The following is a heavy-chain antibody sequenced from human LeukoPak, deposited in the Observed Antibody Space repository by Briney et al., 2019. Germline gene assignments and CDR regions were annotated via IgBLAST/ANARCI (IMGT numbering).Heavy chain of an antibody. Sequence: PGGSLRLSCAASGFTFSSYWMHWVRQAPGKGLVWVSHINSGGTTTNYADSVKGRFTITRDNAKNTLYLQMNSLRAEDTAVYYCARSSGVVDYWGQGTLVTVSS. J-gene: IGHJ4*02. D-gene: IGHD3-3*01. CDR3: ARSSGVVDY. CDR2: INSGGTTT. V-gene: IGHV3-74*01. CDR1: GFTFSSYW.